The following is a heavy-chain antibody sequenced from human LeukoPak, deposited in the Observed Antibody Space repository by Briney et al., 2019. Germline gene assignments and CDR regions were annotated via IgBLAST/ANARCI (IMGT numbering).Heavy chain of an antibody. J-gene: IGHJ4*02. V-gene: IGHV3-9*01. CDR3: AKEISVRAMVTTFDY. CDR2: ISWNSGSI. Sequence: GGSLRLSCAASGFTFDDYAMHWVRQAPGRGLEWVSGISWNSGSIGYADSVKGRFTISRDNAKNSLYLQMNSLRAEDTALYYCAKEISVRAMVTTFDYWGQGTLVTVSS. CDR1: GFTFDDYA. D-gene: IGHD5-18*01.